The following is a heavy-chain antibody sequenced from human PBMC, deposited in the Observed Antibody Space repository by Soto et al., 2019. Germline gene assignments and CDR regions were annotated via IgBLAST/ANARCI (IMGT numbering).Heavy chain of an antibody. Sequence: EVQLVESGEGLVQPGGSLRLSCAASGFTFSNYAMHWVRQAPGKGLEFVSAISSNGGSTYYADSVKGRFTISRDNSKNTLFLQMGSLRAEDMAVYYCARGHSSSGYSFDYWGQGTLVTVSS. D-gene: IGHD6-13*01. CDR3: ARGHSSSGYSFDY. CDR2: ISSNGGST. CDR1: GFTFSNYA. V-gene: IGHV3-64*02. J-gene: IGHJ4*02.